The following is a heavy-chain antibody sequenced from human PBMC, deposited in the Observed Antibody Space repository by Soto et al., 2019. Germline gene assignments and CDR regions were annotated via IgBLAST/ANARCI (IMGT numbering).Heavy chain of an antibody. Sequence: QVQLQESGPGLVKPSQTLSLTCTVSGGSISSGGYYWSWIRQHPGKGLEWIGYIYYSGSTYYNPSLKSRVTISVDTSKNHFSLKLSSVTAADTAVYYCARCDVITNNGFDPWGQGTLVTVSS. CDR3: ARCDVITNNGFDP. CDR1: GGSISSGGYY. D-gene: IGHD3-22*01. CDR2: IYYSGST. V-gene: IGHV4-31*03. J-gene: IGHJ5*02.